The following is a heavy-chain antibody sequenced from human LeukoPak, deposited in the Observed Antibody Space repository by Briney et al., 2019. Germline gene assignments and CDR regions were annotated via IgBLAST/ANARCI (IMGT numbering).Heavy chain of an antibody. CDR3: ARVHCSGGSCSLGGWFDP. CDR2: INPNSGGT. V-gene: IGHV1-2*02. J-gene: IGHJ5*02. Sequence: ASVKVSCKASGYTFSGYYMHWVRQAPGQGLEWMGWINPNSGGTNYAQKFQGRVTMTRDTSISTAYMELSRLRSDDTAVYYCARVHCSGGSCSLGGWFDPWGQGTLVTVSS. CDR1: GYTFSGYY. D-gene: IGHD2-15*01.